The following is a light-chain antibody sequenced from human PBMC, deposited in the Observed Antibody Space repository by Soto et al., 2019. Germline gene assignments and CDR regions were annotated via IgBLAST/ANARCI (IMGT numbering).Light chain of an antibody. CDR1: QSVSSY. CDR2: DAS. V-gene: IGKV3-11*01. CDR3: QQRSNWPPIT. J-gene: IGKJ5*01. Sequence: DIVLTQSRSTLSLSPGERATLSCKAMQSVSSYLAWYQQKPGQAPRLLIYDASNRATGIPARFSGSGSGTDLTLTISSLEPEDFEVYYCQQRSNWPPITFGQGTRLEF.